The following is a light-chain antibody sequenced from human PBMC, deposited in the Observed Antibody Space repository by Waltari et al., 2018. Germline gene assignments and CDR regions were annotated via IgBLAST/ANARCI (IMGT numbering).Light chain of an antibody. V-gene: IGLV2-11*01. CDR3: CSYAGSYTYV. CDR2: DVS. Sequence: QSALTQPRSVSGCPGQYVPISCPGTSRDVGGYNYVSWYQQHPGKAPKLMIYDVSKRPSGVPDRFSGSKSGNTASLTISGLQAEDEADYYCCSYAGSYTYVFGTGTKVTVL. CDR1: SRDVGGYNY. J-gene: IGLJ1*01.